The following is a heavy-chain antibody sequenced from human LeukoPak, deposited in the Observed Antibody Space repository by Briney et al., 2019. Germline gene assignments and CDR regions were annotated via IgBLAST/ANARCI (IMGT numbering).Heavy chain of an antibody. CDR3: ARGLGSSWYGD. Sequence: SETLSLTCTVSGGSISSGDYYWTWIRQPPGKGLEWIGYIYYSGSAYYNPSLQSRLTISVDTSKNQFSLKLRTVTAADTAVYYCARGLGSSWYGDWGQGTLVTVSS. V-gene: IGHV4-30-4*01. D-gene: IGHD6-13*01. CDR1: GGSISSGDYY. CDR2: IYYSGSA. J-gene: IGHJ4*02.